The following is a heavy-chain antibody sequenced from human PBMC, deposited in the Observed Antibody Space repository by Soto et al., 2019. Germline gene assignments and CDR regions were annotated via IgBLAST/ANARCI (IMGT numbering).Heavy chain of an antibody. CDR1: GFTFSNYA. Sequence: EVPLLASGGGLVQPGGSLRLSCAASGFTFSNYAMNWVRPAPGKGLEWVSAIRGSGSTYYADSVKGRFTISRDNSNNTLYLQIHTLRAECTAVYYCAIVPLRLGYIDYWGPGTLVTVSS. CDR2: IRGSGST. J-gene: IGHJ4*02. CDR3: AIVPLRLGYIDY. V-gene: IGHV3-23*01. D-gene: IGHD5-12*01.